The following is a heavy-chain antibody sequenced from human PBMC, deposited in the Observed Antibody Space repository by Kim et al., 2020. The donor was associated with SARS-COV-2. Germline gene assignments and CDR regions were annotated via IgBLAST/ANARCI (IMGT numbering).Heavy chain of an antibody. D-gene: IGHD3-10*01. J-gene: IGHJ4*02. V-gene: IGHV4-34*01. Sequence: KYNPSLTGRVTISLATSNNQFSLKLTSVTAADTAVYYCARGVGSGSYFHYWGQGSLVTVSS. CDR3: ARGVGSGSYFHY.